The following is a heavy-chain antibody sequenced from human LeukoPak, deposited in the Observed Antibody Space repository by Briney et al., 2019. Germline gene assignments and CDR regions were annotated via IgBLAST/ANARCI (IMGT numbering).Heavy chain of an antibody. J-gene: IGHJ3*02. CDR2: ISTYNGNT. Sequence: ASVKVSCKASGYTFINYGINWVRQAPGQGLEWMGWISTYNGNTVYAQKFQGRLTLTTDTSTTTGYMELSSLRSEDTAVYYCAGIDETIWFGDRDKGAFDIWGQGTMVTVSS. CDR3: AGIDETIWFGDRDKGAFDI. V-gene: IGHV1-18*01. CDR1: GYTFINYG. D-gene: IGHD3-10*01.